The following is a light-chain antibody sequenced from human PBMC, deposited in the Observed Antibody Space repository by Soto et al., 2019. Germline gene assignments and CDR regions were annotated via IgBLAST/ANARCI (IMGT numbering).Light chain of an antibody. CDR3: SSFTGTILV. CDR1: SSDIGGSDY. J-gene: IGLJ2*01. CDR2: EVT. Sequence: QSALSQPASVSGSPGQSITISCTETSSDIGGSDYVSWYQHHPGKAPKLMIYEVTNRPSGVSSRFSGSKSGNTASLTISGLQAEDEADYYCSSFTGTILVFGGGTKVTVL. V-gene: IGLV2-14*01.